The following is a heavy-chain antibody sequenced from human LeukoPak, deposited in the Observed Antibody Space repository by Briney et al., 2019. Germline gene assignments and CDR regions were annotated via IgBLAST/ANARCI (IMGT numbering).Heavy chain of an antibody. CDR1: GYTFTSYG. D-gene: IGHD3-22*01. V-gene: IGHV1-18*01. CDR3: ARDQGHYYDSSGYYLT. Sequence: ASVKVSCKASGYTFTSYGISWVRQAPGQGLEWMGWISAYNGNTNYAQKLQGRVTMTTDTSTSTAYMELSSLRSEDTAVYYCARDQGHYYDSSGYYLTWGQGTLVTVSS. J-gene: IGHJ5*02. CDR2: ISAYNGNT.